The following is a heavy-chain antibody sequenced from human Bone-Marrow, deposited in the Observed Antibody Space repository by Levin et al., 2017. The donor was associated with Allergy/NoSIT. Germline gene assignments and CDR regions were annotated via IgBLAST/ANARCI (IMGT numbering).Heavy chain of an antibody. CDR1: GGSFSGYY. Sequence: SETLSLTCAVYGGSFSGYYWSWIRQPPGKGLEWIGEINHSGSTNYNPSLKSRVTISVDTSKNQFSLKLSSVTAADTAVYYCARGGDILTGYYPYDYWGQGTLVTVSS. V-gene: IGHV4-34*01. CDR3: ARGGDILTGYYPYDY. D-gene: IGHD3-9*01. J-gene: IGHJ4*02. CDR2: INHSGST.